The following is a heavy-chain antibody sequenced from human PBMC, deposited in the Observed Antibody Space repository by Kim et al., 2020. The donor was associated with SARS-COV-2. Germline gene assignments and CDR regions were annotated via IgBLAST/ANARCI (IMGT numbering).Heavy chain of an antibody. J-gene: IGHJ5*02. Sequence: GGSLRLSCAASGFTFSDYAMHWVRQAPGKGLEWVAVISRDGGTKSYADSVKGRFTISRDNSKNSLYLQMDSLRTDDTGLYYCAKDRVGGEYSSCCNDHGREDYPHPEDNNENSLAVQVDTETSDDCGFFVCASYCQEGDYSGSCRDLWGQGTRVTVSS. D-gene: IGHD6-6*01. CDR2: ISRDGGTK. V-gene: IGHV3-43*02. CDR3: AKDRVGGEYSSCCNDHGREDYPHPEDNNENSLAVQVDTETSDDCGFFVCASYCQEGDYSGSCRDL. CDR1: GFTFSDYA.